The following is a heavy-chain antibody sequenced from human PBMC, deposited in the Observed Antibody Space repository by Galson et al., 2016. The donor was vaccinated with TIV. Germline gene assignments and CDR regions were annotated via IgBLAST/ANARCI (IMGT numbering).Heavy chain of an antibody. CDR1: GFTVSSNY. Sequence: SLRLSCAASGFTVSSNYMNWVRQAPGKGLEWVSVLYVGGATYYTDSVKGRFTISRDNSKNTLYLRMSTLRAEDTAVYYCATTGGTNWNYFDNWGQGTLVTVSS. CDR2: LYVGGAT. D-gene: IGHD1/OR15-1a*01. J-gene: IGHJ4*02. CDR3: ATTGGTNWNYFDN. V-gene: IGHV3-53*01.